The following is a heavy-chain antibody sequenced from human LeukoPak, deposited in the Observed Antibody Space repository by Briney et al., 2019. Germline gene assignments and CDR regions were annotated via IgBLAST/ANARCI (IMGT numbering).Heavy chain of an antibody. D-gene: IGHD3-10*01. J-gene: IGHJ6*04. Sequence: ASVKVSCKASGYIFTSYGTSWVRQAPGQGLEWMGWISAYNGNTNYAQKLQGRVTMTTDTSTSTAYMELSRLRSDDTAVYYCARSSGISVDVWGKGTTVTISS. CDR2: ISAYNGNT. CDR3: ARSSGISVDV. CDR1: GYIFTSYG. V-gene: IGHV1-18*01.